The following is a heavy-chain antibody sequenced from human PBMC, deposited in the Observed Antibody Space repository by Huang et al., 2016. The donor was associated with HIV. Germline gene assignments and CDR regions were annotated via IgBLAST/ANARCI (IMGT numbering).Heavy chain of an antibody. J-gene: IGHJ4*02. D-gene: IGHD3-9*01. Sequence: QVQLRESGPGLVKPSETLSLSCNVSGDSVSTYHWNWIRQTAGQGLEWIGRVHVGGTSNYNPSLKRRFTRSLDTSKNQWALSRTSVTAADTAVYYCAREIYDILTGYLFVDSWGQGTLVTVSS. CDR2: VHVGGTS. V-gene: IGHV4-4*07. CDR3: AREIYDILTGYLFVDS. CDR1: GDSVSTYH.